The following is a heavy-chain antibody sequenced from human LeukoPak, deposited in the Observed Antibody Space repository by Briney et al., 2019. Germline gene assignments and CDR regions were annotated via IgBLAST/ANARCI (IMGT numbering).Heavy chain of an antibody. CDR2: ISYDASHE. V-gene: IGHV3-30*18. D-gene: IGHD3-3*01. J-gene: IGHJ4*02. CDR1: GFTFSSYG. Sequence: GGSLGLSCAASGFTFSSYGMHWVRQAPGKGLEWVAVISYDASHEYYADSVKGRFTVSRGNSKNTLYLQMNSLRAEDTAVYYCAKESQFWSGYYKGFDYWGPGTLVTVSS. CDR3: AKESQFWSGYYKGFDY.